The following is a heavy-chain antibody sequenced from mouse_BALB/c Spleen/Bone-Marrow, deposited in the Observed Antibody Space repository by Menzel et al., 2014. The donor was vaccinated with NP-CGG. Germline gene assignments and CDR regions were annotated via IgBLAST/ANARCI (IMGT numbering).Heavy chain of an antibody. V-gene: IGHV1-82*01. Sequence: VQLQQSGPELVKPGASVKISCKASGYAFSSSWMNWVKQRPGQGLEWIGRIYPGDGDTNYNGKFKGKATLTADKSSSTAYMQLSSLTSVDSAVHFCARHAYGNSYWYFDVWGAGTTVTVSS. CDR3: ARHAYGNSYWYFDV. D-gene: IGHD2-1*01. CDR1: GYAFSSSW. CDR2: IYPGDGDT. J-gene: IGHJ1*01.